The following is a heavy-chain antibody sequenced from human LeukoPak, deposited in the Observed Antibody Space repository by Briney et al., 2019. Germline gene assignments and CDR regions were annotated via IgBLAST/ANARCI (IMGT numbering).Heavy chain of an antibody. Sequence: GGSLRLSCAASGFTFSSYWMSWVRQAPRKGLEWVATINQDGSGKYYVDSVKGRFSISRDNAKNSLHLQMSSLRAEDTAVYYCARVKTGTTNWFDPWGQGTLVTVSS. CDR3: ARVKTGTTNWFDP. V-gene: IGHV3-7*04. J-gene: IGHJ5*02. D-gene: IGHD1-1*01. CDR2: INQDGSGK. CDR1: GFTFSSYW.